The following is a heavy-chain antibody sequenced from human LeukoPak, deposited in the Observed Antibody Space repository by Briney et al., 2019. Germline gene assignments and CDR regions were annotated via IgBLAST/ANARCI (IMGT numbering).Heavy chain of an antibody. CDR1: GFTFSSYG. J-gene: IGHJ3*02. D-gene: IGHD5-12*01. CDR2: IRYDGSNK. CDR3: ARDPGYSGYDPGAFDI. V-gene: IGHV3-30*02. Sequence: GGSLRLSCAASGFTFSSYGMHWVRQAPGKGLEWVAFIRYDGSNKYYADSVKGRFTISRDNSKNTLYLQMNSLRAEDTAVYYCARDPGYSGYDPGAFDIWGQGTMVTVSS.